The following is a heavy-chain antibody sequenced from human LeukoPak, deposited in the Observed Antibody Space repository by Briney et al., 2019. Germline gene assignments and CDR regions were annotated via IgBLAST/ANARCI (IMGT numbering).Heavy chain of an antibody. CDR1: GGSFSGYY. CDR3: ARDGDY. Sequence: PSETLSLTCAVYGGSFSGYYWSWIRQPPGKGLEWIGYIYYSGSTNYNPSLKSRVTISADASKNQFSLKLSSVTAADTAVYYCARDGDYWGQGTLVTVSS. V-gene: IGHV4-59*01. J-gene: IGHJ4*02. CDR2: IYYSGST.